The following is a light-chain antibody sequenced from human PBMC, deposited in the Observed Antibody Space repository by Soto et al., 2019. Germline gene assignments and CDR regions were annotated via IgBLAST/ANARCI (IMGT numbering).Light chain of an antibody. Sequence: QSVLTQPPSVSGAPGQRVTISCTGSSSNIGAGHDVHWYQQLPGTAPKVLIYGNSNRPSGVPDRFSGSKSGTSASLAITGLQAEDDADYFCQSYDTSLSAWVFGGGTKLTVL. CDR3: QSYDTSLSAWV. V-gene: IGLV1-40*01. CDR2: GNS. J-gene: IGLJ3*02. CDR1: SSNIGAGHD.